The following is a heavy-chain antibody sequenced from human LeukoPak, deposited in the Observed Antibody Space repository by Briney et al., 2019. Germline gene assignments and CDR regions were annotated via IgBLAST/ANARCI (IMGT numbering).Heavy chain of an antibody. V-gene: IGHV1-2*02. CDR3: ARGGNSSTMVRGQTLYYYYMDV. CDR2: INPNSGGT. J-gene: IGHJ6*03. D-gene: IGHD3-10*01. Sequence: GASVKVSCKASGYTFTGYYMHWVRQAPGQGLEWMGWINPNSGGTNYAQKFQGRVTMTRDTSISTAYMELSRLRSDDTAVYYCARGGNSSTMVRGQTLYYYYMDVWGKGTTVTISS. CDR1: GYTFTGYY.